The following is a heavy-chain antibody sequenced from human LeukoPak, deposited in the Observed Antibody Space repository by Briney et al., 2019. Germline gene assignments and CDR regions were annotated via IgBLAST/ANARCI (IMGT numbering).Heavy chain of an antibody. CDR2: INPNSGGT. CDR3: AGGVEAAYSGSYPGGY. CDR1: GYTFTGYY. J-gene: IGHJ4*02. Sequence: ASVKVSCKASGYTFTGYYMHWVRQAPGQGLEWMGWINPNSGGTNYAQKFQGRVTMTRDMSTSTVYMELSSLRSEDTAVYYCAGGVEAAYSGSYPGGYWGQGTLVTVSS. V-gene: IGHV1-2*02. D-gene: IGHD1-26*01.